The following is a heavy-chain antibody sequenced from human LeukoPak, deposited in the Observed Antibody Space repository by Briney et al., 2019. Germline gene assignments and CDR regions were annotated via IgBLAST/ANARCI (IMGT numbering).Heavy chain of an antibody. J-gene: IGHJ3*02. V-gene: IGHV3-7*01. CDR1: GFTFSNFW. CDR3: ARPGQRDAFDI. Sequence: GESLRLSCTASGFTFSNFWMGWVRQAPGKGLEWVANIKEDGSEKHYVDSAKGRFTISRDNAKNSLYLQMNSLRAEDTAVYYCARPGQRDAFDIWGQGTMVTVSS. CDR2: IKEDGSEK. D-gene: IGHD1-1*01.